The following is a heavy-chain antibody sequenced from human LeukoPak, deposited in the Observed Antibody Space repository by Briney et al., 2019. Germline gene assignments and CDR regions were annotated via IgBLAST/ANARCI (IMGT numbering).Heavy chain of an antibody. CDR3: ARDVDTAMVTAFDY. D-gene: IGHD5-18*01. J-gene: IGHJ4*02. Sequence: ASVKVSCKASGYTFTSYGISWVRQAPGQGLERMGWISAYNGNTNYAQKLQGRVTMTTDTSTSTAYMELRSLRSDDTAVYYCARDVDTAMVTAFDYWGQGTLVTVSS. V-gene: IGHV1-18*01. CDR2: ISAYNGNT. CDR1: GYTFTSYG.